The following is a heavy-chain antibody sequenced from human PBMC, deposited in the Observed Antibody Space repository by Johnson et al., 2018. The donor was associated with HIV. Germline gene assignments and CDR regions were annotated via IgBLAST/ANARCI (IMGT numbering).Heavy chain of an antibody. CDR2: IYSGGST. CDR3: ARDQRLAAVATDGFDV. J-gene: IGHJ3*01. CDR1: GFSVRTNY. D-gene: IGHD6-13*01. V-gene: IGHV3-53*01. Sequence: MLLVESGGGLIQPGGSLRLSCAASGFSVRTNYMSWVRQAPGKGLEWVSVIYSGGSTYYADSVKGRFTISRDNSKNTLSLQRNRLRAEDTAVYYCARDQRLAAVATDGFDVWGQGTMVTVSS.